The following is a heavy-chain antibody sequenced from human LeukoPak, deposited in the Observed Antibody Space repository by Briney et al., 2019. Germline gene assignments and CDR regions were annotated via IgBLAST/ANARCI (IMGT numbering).Heavy chain of an antibody. V-gene: IGHV4-34*01. CDR1: GGSFSGYY. D-gene: IGHD3-22*01. Sequence: SETLSLTCAVYGGSFSGYYWSWIRQPPGKGLEWIGEINHSGSTSYNPSLKSRVTISVDTSKNQFSLKLSSVTAADTAVYYCASSYYYYDSSGYYFLSGDYWGQGTLVTVSS. J-gene: IGHJ4*02. CDR3: ASSYYYYDSSGYYFLSGDY. CDR2: INHSGST.